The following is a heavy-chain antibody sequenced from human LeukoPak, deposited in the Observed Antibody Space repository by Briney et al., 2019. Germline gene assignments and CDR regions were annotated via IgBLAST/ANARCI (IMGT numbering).Heavy chain of an antibody. Sequence: PGGSLRLSCAASGFTFSSYDMHWVRQATGKGLEWVSAIGTAGDTYYPGSVKGRFTISRENAKNSLYLQMNSLRAGDTAVYYCARGQVGGEFDYWGQGTLVTVSS. CDR1: GFTFSSYD. J-gene: IGHJ4*02. D-gene: IGHD3-10*01. V-gene: IGHV3-13*01. CDR2: IGTAGDT. CDR3: ARGQVGGEFDY.